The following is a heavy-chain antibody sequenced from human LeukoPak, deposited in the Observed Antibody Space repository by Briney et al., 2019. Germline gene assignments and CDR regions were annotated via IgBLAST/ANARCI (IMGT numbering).Heavy chain of an antibody. D-gene: IGHD5-18*01. CDR2: IYPGDSDT. Sequence: GEALKISCKGSGYSFTSYWIVWVRQMPGKGLEWMGIIYPGDSDTRYSPSFQGQVTISADKSISTAYLQWSSLKASDTAMYYCARSAMVTGELYYFDYWGQGTLVTVSS. J-gene: IGHJ4*02. V-gene: IGHV5-51*01. CDR3: ARSAMVTGELYYFDY. CDR1: GYSFTSYW.